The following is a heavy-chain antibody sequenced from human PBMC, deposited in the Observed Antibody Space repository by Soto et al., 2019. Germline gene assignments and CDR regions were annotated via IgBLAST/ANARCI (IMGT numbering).Heavy chain of an antibody. D-gene: IGHD3-3*01. Sequence: QVQLVESGGGVVQPGRSLRLSCAASGFTFSSYAMHWVRQAPGKGLEWVAVISYDGSNKYYADSMKGRFTISRDNSKNTLYLQMNSLRAEDTAVYYCARDEIRFSWAYGMDVWGQGTTVTVSS. CDR2: ISYDGSNK. J-gene: IGHJ6*02. CDR1: GFTFSSYA. CDR3: ARDEIRFSWAYGMDV. V-gene: IGHV3-30-3*01.